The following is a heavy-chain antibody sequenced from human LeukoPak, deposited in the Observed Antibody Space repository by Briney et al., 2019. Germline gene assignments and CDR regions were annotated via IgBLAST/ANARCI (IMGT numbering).Heavy chain of an antibody. J-gene: IGHJ2*01. D-gene: IGHD4/OR15-4a*01. Sequence: PSETLSLTCNVSGVSISTSIYYWGWIRQPPGRGLESIGSIFYSGSAYYNPSFKSRLAIPLDTSKNQFSLELTSVTAADTAVYYCARIGHGANSHLKWYFDLWGRGTLVTVSS. V-gene: IGHV4-39*01. CDR3: ARIGHGANSHLKWYFDL. CDR1: GVSISTSIYY. CDR2: IFYSGSA.